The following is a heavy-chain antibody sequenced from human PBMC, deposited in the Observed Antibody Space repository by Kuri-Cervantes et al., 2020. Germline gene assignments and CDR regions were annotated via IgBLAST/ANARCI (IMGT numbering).Heavy chain of an antibody. D-gene: IGHD5-18*01. CDR3: ARGRDVDTAMGYGMDV. CDR1: GYTFTSYD. Sequence: ASVKVSCKASGYTFTSYDINWVRQATGQGLEWMGWMNPNSGNTGYAQKFQGRVTMTRNTSISTAYMELSSLRSEDTAVYYCARGRDVDTAMGYGMDVWGQGTTVTVSS. V-gene: IGHV1-8*01. J-gene: IGHJ6*02. CDR2: MNPNSGNT.